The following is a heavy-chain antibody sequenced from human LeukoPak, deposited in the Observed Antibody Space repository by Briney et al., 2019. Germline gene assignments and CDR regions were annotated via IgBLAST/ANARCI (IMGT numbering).Heavy chain of an antibody. V-gene: IGHV4-4*07. Sequence: SVTLSLTCNVSGGSISGYHWSWIRQPAGKGLEWIGHIYTSGRTKYNPSLKSRVTMSLDTSKNQFSLKVNSMTAADTAVYYCAREKRVSILAGPGAFEIWGQGTMVTVSS. CDR2: IYTSGRT. D-gene: IGHD3-3*01. J-gene: IGHJ3*02. CDR3: AREKRVSILAGPGAFEI. CDR1: GGSISGYH.